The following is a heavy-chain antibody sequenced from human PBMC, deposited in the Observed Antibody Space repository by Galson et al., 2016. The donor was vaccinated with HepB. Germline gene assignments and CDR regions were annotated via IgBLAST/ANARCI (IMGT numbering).Heavy chain of an antibody. CDR2: IHPSGGYT. Sequence: SVKVSCKASGYTFTSCSMHWVRQAPGQGPEWMGIIHPSGGYTRYAQNFQGRVTMTRDTSTSTAYMELSRLKSEDTAMYYCARDNTRWYFDSWGQGTLVTISS. J-gene: IGHJ4*02. D-gene: IGHD2-15*01. V-gene: IGHV1-46*01. CDR1: GYTFTSCS. CDR3: ARDNTRWYFDS.